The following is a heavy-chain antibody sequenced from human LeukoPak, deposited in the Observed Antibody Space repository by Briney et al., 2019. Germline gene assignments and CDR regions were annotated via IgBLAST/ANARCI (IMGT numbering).Heavy chain of an antibody. Sequence: PSETLSLTCTVSGGSISSYYWSWIRQPPGKGLEWIGYIYYSGSTNYNPSLKSRVTISVDTSKNQISLKLSSVTAADTAVYYCARSLPGSGAYYFDYWGRGTLVTVSS. D-gene: IGHD3-10*01. CDR3: ARSLPGSGAYYFDY. CDR1: GGSISSYY. CDR2: IYYSGST. J-gene: IGHJ4*02. V-gene: IGHV4-59*08.